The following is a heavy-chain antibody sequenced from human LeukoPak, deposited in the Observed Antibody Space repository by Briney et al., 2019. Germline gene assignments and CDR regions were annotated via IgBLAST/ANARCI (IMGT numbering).Heavy chain of an antibody. CDR1: GLPFSSHG. J-gene: IGHJ4*02. CDR3: ARLFRVVVPAANTHFDY. D-gene: IGHD2-2*01. Sequence: GGSLRLSCAASGLPFSSHGMHWVRQAAGKGLEWVAVISYDGSNKYYADSVKGRFTISRDNSKNTLYLQMNSLRAEDTAVYYCARLFRVVVPAANTHFDYWGQGTLVTVSS. CDR2: ISYDGSNK. V-gene: IGHV3-30*19.